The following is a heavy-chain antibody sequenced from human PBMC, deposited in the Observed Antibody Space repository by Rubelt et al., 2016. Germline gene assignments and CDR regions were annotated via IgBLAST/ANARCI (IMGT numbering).Heavy chain of an antibody. CDR2: INHSGST. V-gene: IGHV4-34*01. CDR3: ARGGRYYGSGSYQRHNWFDP. D-gene: IGHD3-10*01. CDR1: GGSFSGYY. J-gene: IGHJ5*02. Sequence: QVQLQQWGAGLLKPSETLSLTCAVYGGSFSGYYWSWIRQPPGKGLEWIGEINHSGSTNYNPSLKGRVTISGDTSKNQVSLKLSSATAADTAVYYCARGGRYYGSGSYQRHNWFDPWGQGTLVTVSS.